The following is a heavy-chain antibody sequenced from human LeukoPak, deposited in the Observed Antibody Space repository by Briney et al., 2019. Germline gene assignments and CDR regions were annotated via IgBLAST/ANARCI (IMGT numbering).Heavy chain of an antibody. Sequence: SQTLSLTCTVSGGSISSGGYYWSWIRQHPGKGLEWIGYIYYSGSTNYNPSLKGRVTISVDTSKNQFSLKLSSVTAADTAVYYCARLGYCSGGSCYSRGFDYWGQGTLVTVSS. D-gene: IGHD2-15*01. V-gene: IGHV4-61*08. CDR3: ARLGYCSGGSCYSRGFDY. J-gene: IGHJ4*02. CDR2: IYYSGST. CDR1: GGSISSGGYY.